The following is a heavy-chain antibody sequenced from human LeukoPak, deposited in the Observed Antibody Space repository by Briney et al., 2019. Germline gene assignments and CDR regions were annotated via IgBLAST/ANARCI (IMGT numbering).Heavy chain of an antibody. CDR2: IRYDGSNK. Sequence: PGGSLRLSCVASGFTFSSYGMHWVRQAPGKGLEWVAFIRYDGSNKKYADSVKGRFTISRDNAKNSLYLQMNSLRVEDTAVYYCAREAWFDPWGQGTLVTVSS. V-gene: IGHV3-30*02. CDR3: AREAWFDP. CDR1: GFTFSSYG. J-gene: IGHJ5*02.